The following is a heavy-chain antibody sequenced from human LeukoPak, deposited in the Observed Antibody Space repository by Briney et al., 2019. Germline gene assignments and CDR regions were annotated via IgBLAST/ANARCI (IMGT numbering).Heavy chain of an antibody. J-gene: IGHJ5*02. CDR3: ARDRYYDYVWGSYRPYNWFDP. V-gene: IGHV4-59*01. D-gene: IGHD3-16*02. CDR1: GGSISSYY. CDR2: IYYSGST. Sequence: SETLSLTCTVSGGSISSYYWSWIRQPPGKGLEWIGYIYYSGSTNYNPSLKSRVTISVDTSKNQFSLKLSSVTPADTAVYYCARDRYYDYVWGSYRPYNWFDPWGQGTLVTVSS.